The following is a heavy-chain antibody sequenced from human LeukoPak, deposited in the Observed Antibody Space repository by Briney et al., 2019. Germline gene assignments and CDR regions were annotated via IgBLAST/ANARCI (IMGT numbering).Heavy chain of an antibody. J-gene: IGHJ4*02. D-gene: IGHD3-22*01. CDR3: ARDLDYYYDSSGYFVV. CDR1: GGSIRGYY. CDR2: IYSSGST. V-gene: IGHV4-59*12. Sequence: SETLSLTCNVSGGSIRGYYWSWIRQPPGKGLEWIGYIYSSGSTNYNPSLKSRVTMSVDTSKNQFSLKVNSVTAADTAVYYCARDLDYYYDSSGYFVVWGQGTLVTVSS.